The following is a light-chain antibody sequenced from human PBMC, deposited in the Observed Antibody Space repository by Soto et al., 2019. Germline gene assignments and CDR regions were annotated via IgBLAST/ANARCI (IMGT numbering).Light chain of an antibody. Sequence: EIVLTQSPATLSLSPGERATLSCRASQSVGNYLAWYQQKPGQAPRLLIYDLFNGATGIPARLSGSGCRTEFSLTISFLQLEDFADYYCLNHSIWPWTFGQGTKLEVK. CDR2: DLF. V-gene: IGKV3-11*01. J-gene: IGKJ1*01. CDR3: LNHSIWPWT. CDR1: QSVGNY.